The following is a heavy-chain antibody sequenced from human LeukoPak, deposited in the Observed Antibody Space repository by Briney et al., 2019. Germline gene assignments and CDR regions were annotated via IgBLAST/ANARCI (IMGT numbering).Heavy chain of an antibody. CDR1: GGTFSSYA. J-gene: IGHJ3*02. CDR2: IIPIFGTA. CDR3: ATFRSSWYGYDAFDI. Sequence: SVKVSCKASGGTFSSYAISWVRQAPGQGLERMGGIIPIFGTANYAQKFQGRATITTDESTSTAYMELSSLRSEDTAVYYCATFRSSWYGYDAFDIWGQGTMVTVSS. D-gene: IGHD6-13*01. V-gene: IGHV1-69*05.